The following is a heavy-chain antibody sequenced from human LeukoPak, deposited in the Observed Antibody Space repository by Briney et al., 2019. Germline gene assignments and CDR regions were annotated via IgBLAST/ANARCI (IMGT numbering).Heavy chain of an antibody. J-gene: IGHJ5*02. CDR3: VRGPYGSGISNWFDP. Sequence: SETLSLTCAVYGGSFSGYYWSWIRQPPGKGLEWIGEINHSGSTNYNPSLKSRVTVSVDTSKNQFSLKLTSVTAADTAVYYCVRGPYGSGISNWFDPWGEGTQVIVSS. CDR1: GGSFSGYY. D-gene: IGHD3-10*01. V-gene: IGHV4-34*01. CDR2: INHSGST.